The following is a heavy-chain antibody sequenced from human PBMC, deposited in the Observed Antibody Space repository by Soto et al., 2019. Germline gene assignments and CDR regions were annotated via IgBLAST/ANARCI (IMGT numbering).Heavy chain of an antibody. CDR3: AKDGETPVDARFLDA. Sequence: PGGSLRLSCEASGFNFSHYAMHWVRQAPGKGLEWLAIISLEGSSKNSAKPVKDRFTISRDNSKSTLYLQMNSLRPEDTAVYYCAKDGETPVDARFLDAWGQGAPGTVS. CDR2: ISLEGSSK. V-gene: IGHV3-30*18. J-gene: IGHJ5*02. D-gene: IGHD5-12*01. CDR1: GFNFSHYA.